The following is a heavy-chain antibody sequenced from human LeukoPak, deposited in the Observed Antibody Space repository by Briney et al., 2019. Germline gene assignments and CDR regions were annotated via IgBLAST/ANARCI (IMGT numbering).Heavy chain of an antibody. V-gene: IGHV3-23*01. CDR2: ISGSGGST. CDR3: ARERGYSGYDYYIEAPADY. CDR1: GFTFSSYD. J-gene: IGHJ4*02. Sequence: PGGSLRLSCAASGFTFSSYDMSWVRQAPGKGLEWVSAISGSGGSTYNADSVKGRFTISRDNAKNSLYLQMNSLRAEDTAVYYCARERGYSGYDYYIEAPADYWAQGTLVTVSS. D-gene: IGHD5-12*01.